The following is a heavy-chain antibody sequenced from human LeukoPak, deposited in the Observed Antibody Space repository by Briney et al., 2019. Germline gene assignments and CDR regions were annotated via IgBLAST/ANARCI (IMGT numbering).Heavy chain of an antibody. Sequence: GGSLRLSSAASGFTFSSYALSWVRQAPGKGLEWVSAISGSGCSTYYADSVKGWFTISRDNSKNTLYLQMNSLRAEDTAVYYCAKDLLVVTPSAFDIWGQGTMVTVSS. CDR2: ISGSGCST. CDR1: GFTFSSYA. V-gene: IGHV3-23*01. CDR3: AKDLLVVTPSAFDI. J-gene: IGHJ3*02. D-gene: IGHD4-23*01.